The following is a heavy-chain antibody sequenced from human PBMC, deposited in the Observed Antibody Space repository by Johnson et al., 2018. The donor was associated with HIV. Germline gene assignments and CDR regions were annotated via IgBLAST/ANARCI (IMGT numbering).Heavy chain of an antibody. CDR3: ARNGRGLDAFDI. Sequence: QVQLVESGGGLVKPGGSLRLSCAASEFILSDYYMSWVRQAPEKGLEWISYISGSGSTIYYADSVKGRFTIYRDTATNSLYLQMNSLRDVDTAVYYCARNGRGLDAFDIWGQGTMVTVSS. D-gene: IGHD2-8*01. J-gene: IGHJ3*02. V-gene: IGHV3-11*01. CDR2: ISGSGSTI. CDR1: EFILSDYY.